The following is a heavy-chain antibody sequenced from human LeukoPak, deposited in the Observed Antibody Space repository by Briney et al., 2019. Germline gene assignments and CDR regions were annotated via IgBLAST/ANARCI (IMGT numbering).Heavy chain of an antibody. Sequence: GGSLRLSCAASGFTFSNFGMHWVRQAPGKGLEWVAMIWYDGSNKYYVGSVKGRFTISRDNSRNTVYLQMNSLRAEDSAVYYCARGAQAVAASLDYWGQGTLVTVSS. J-gene: IGHJ4*02. CDR2: IWYDGSNK. CDR3: ARGAQAVAASLDY. V-gene: IGHV3-33*01. D-gene: IGHD6-19*01. CDR1: GFTFSNFG.